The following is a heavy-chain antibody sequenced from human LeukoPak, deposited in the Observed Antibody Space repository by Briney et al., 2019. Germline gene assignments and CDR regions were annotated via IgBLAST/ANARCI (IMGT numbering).Heavy chain of an antibody. V-gene: IGHV1-69*05. J-gene: IGHJ3*01. CDR3: ARXXXXXAAXXX. CDR1: GGTFSSYA. CDR2: IIPIFGTA. Sequence: SVKVSCKASGGTFSSYAISWVRQAPGQGLEWMGGIIPIFGTANYAQKFQGRVTITTDESTSTAYMELSSLRSEDTAVYYCARXXXXXAAXXXWGQGTMVTVSS.